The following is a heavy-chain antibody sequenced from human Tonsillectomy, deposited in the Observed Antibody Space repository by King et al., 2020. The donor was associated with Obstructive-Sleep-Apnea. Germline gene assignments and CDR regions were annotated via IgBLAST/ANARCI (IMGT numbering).Heavy chain of an antibody. CDR2: IYWDDDK. D-gene: IGHD2-15*01. J-gene: IGHJ4*02. CDR3: AHSDRILFDY. V-gene: IGHV2-5*02. CDR1: GFSFSTSAVG. Sequence: LTLKESGPTLVKPTQTLTLTCTFSGFSFSTSAVGVGWIRQRPGKALEWLALIYWDDDKRYSPSLKSRLTITKDTSKNQVVLRMTTMDPVDTATYFVAHSDRILFDYWGQGTLVTVSS.